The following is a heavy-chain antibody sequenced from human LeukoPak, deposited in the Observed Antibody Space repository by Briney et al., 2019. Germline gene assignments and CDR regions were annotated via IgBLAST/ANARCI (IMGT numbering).Heavy chain of an antibody. CDR1: GGSISSYH. Sequence: PSETLSLTCTVAGGSISSYHWSLLRQPPGKGLEWIADISYSGSTDYNPSLKGRVTIAADTSKSQFSLRLSSVTASDTAVYYCAIRGAPASYIWVRGTMVTVSS. J-gene: IGHJ3*02. D-gene: IGHD4/OR15-4a*01. CDR3: AIRGAPASYI. V-gene: IGHV4-59*08. CDR2: ISYSGST.